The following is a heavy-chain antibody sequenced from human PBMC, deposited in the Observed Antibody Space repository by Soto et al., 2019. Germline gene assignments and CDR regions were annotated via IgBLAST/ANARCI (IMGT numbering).Heavy chain of an antibody. CDR2: VSIGGST. CDR3: AKRRGAGGHFDY. J-gene: IGHJ4*02. V-gene: IGHV3-23*01. D-gene: IGHD2-15*01. Sequence: DVQLLESGGGLVQPEGSLRLSCAASGFTFSSYAMGWVRQGPGKGLEWVAVVSIGGSTHYADSVRGRVTISRDNSKNTLSLQMNSLTAEDTAVYFCAKRRGAGGHFDYWGQGDLVTVSS. CDR1: GFTFSSYA.